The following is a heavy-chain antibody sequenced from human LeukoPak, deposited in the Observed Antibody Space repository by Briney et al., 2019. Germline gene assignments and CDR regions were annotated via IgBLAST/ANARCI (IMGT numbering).Heavy chain of an antibody. V-gene: IGHV4-38-2*02. CDR2: IYHSGST. J-gene: IGHJ4*02. CDR1: GYSISSGYY. CDR3: ARDPSMGYGDYPFDY. D-gene: IGHD4-17*01. Sequence: PSETLSLTCTASGYSISSGYYWGWIRQPPGKGLEWIGSIYHSGSTYYNPSLKSRVTISVDTSKNQFSLKLSSVTAADTAVYYCARDPSMGYGDYPFDYWGQGTLVTVSS.